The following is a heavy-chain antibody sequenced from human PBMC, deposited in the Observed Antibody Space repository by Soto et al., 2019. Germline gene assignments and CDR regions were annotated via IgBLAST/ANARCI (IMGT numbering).Heavy chain of an antibody. V-gene: IGHV1-69*01. CDR2: IIPIFGIA. J-gene: IGHJ3*02. D-gene: IGHD3-22*01. CDR1: GGTFSSYA. Sequence: QVQLVQSGAEVKKPGSSVKVSCKASGGTFSSYAINWVRQAPGQGLEWMGGIIPIFGIANYAQKFQGRVTVIADESTSTAYMELSSLRSEDTAVYCCARGDSSGLDAFDIWGQGTMVTVSS. CDR3: ARGDSSGLDAFDI.